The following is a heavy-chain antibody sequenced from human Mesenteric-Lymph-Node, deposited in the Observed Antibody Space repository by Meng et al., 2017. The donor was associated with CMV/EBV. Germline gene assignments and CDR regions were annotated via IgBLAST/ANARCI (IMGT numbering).Heavy chain of an antibody. CDR1: RDTISSNNAC. CDR2: TYYRYESYN. CDR3: AYFGDLPPLW. J-gene: IGHJ4*02. Sequence: QVHQQQARPGLWHPSQTLSVTCTISRDTISSNNACWDWIRQSPSRGLEWLGRTYYRYESYNDYAVSVKSRISVNLDTSKNQLSLHLNFVTPEDTAVYYCAYFGDLPPLWWGQGTLVTVSS. D-gene: IGHD3-16*01. V-gene: IGHV6-1*01.